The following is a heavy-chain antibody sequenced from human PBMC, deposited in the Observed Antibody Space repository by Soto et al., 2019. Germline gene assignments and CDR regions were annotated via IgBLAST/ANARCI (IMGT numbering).Heavy chain of an antibody. J-gene: IGHJ4*02. V-gene: IGHV1-69*01. CDR1: GGSSNNNA. CDR3: ATLQGSGNYYDDDY. Sequence: QVQLVQSGAEVRMPGSSVKVSCRASGGSSNNNANSWVRQAPGQGLEWMGGILPKFGTANYAQKFRGRLTITADESTSTIYMELRSLRSEDTALYYCATLQGSGNYYDDDYWGLVTQVTVSS. CDR2: ILPKFGTA. D-gene: IGHD3-10*01.